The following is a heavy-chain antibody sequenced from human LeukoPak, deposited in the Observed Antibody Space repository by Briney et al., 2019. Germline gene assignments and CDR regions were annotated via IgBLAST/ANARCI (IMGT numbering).Heavy chain of an antibody. Sequence: GGSLRLSCAASAFTFSNHSMNWVRQAPAKGLEWVSSISSSSSYIYYADSVEGRFTISRDNAKNSLYLQMNNLRADDTAVYYCASRHCSGGSCYWAFDYWGQGTRVTVSS. V-gene: IGHV3-21*01. CDR3: ASRHCSGGSCYWAFDY. D-gene: IGHD2-15*01. J-gene: IGHJ4*02. CDR2: ISSSSSYI. CDR1: AFTFSNHS.